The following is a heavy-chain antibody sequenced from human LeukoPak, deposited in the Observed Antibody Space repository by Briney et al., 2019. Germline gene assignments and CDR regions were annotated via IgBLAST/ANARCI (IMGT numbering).Heavy chain of an antibody. CDR3: ARKGDGAFDI. J-gene: IGHJ3*02. CDR2: IGTVGDT. V-gene: IGHV3-13*01. CDR1: GFTFSSYD. D-gene: IGHD3-16*01. Sequence: PGGSLRLSCAASGFTFSSYDMHWVRQDTGKGLEWVSAIGTVGDTYYTGSVKGRFTISRENAKNSLYLQMNSLRAGDTATYYCARKGDGAFDIWGQGTKVIVSS.